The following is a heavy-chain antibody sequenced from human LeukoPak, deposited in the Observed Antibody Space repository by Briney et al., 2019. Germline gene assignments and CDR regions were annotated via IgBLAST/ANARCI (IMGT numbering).Heavy chain of an antibody. CDR1: GVSISSYY. CDR2: IYTSGTT. J-gene: IGHJ5*02. CDR3: ARVSVVAATVWFDH. Sequence: PSVSLSLTCTVSGVSISSYYWSWIRQPAGKGLGWIGRIYTSGTTNYNPSLKSRVTMSVDTSKNQFSMKLSSVTAADTAVYYCARVSVVAATVWFDHWGQGTLVTVSS. V-gene: IGHV4-4*07. D-gene: IGHD2-15*01.